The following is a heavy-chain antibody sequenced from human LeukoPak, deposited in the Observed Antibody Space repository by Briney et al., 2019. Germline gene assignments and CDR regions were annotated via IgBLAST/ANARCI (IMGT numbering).Heavy chain of an antibody. D-gene: IGHD1-26*01. CDR3: ARDGTSTDAFDI. V-gene: IGHV4-39*07. CDR1: GGSISSSSYY. CDR2: IYYSGST. J-gene: IGHJ3*02. Sequence: SETLSLTCTVSGGSISSSSYYWGWIRQPPGKGLEWIGSIYYSGSTNYNPSLKSRVTISVDKSKNQFSLKLSSVTAADTAVYYCARDGTSTDAFDIWGQGTMVTVSS.